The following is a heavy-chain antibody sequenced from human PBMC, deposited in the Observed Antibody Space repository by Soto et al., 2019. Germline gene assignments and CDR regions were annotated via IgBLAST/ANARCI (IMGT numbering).Heavy chain of an antibody. J-gene: IGHJ3*01. D-gene: IGHD6-19*01. CDR1: GDSISNSRW. Sequence: QVQLQESGPGLVKPSGTLSLTCAVSGDSISNSRWWTWVRQPPGKGLEWIGDIFHSGDTNYNPSLNSRVFISVDKPQNQFSLKVSSVTAADTAVYYCAYSTGWYRHDVWGQGTLVTVSS. V-gene: IGHV4-4*02. CDR3: AYSTGWYRHDV. CDR2: IFHSGDT.